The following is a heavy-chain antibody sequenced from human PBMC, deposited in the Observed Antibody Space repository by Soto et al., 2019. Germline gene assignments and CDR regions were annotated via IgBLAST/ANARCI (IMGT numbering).Heavy chain of an antibody. D-gene: IGHD3-3*01. V-gene: IGHV3-74*01. J-gene: IGHJ6*02. Sequence: PGGSLRLSCAASGFTFSSYWMHWVRQAPGKGLVWVSRINSDGSSTSYADSVKGRFTISRDNAKNTLCLQMNSLRAEDTAVYYCARVPYRIFGVVPPDYYGMDVWGQGTTVTVSS. CDR3: ARVPYRIFGVVPPDYYGMDV. CDR2: INSDGSST. CDR1: GFTFSSYW.